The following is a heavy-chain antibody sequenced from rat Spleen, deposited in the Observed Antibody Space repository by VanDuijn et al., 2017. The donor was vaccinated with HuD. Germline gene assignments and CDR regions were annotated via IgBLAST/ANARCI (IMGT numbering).Heavy chain of an antibody. CDR3: ARFGGDY. CDR2: ISSGGST. D-gene: IGHD1-6*01. V-gene: IGHV2-6*01. CDR1: GFSLTSYT. Sequence: QVQLKESGPGLVQPSQTLSLTCTVSGFSLTSYTVSWVRQPPGKGLEWIAAISSGGSTYYNSALKSRLSISRDTSKSQVFLKMNSLQTEDTAMYFCARFGGDYWGQGASVTVSS. J-gene: IGHJ4*01.